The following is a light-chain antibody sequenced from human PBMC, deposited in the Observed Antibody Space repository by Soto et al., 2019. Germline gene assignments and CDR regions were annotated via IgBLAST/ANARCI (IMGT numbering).Light chain of an antibody. CDR2: GAS. CDR3: QQYGSSLYT. J-gene: IGKJ2*01. CDR1: QSVSSSY. V-gene: IGKV3-20*01. Sequence: EIVLTQSPGTLSLSPGERATLSCRASQSVSSSYLAWYQQKPGQAPRLLIYGASSRANGIPDRFSGRGSGTDFPLTISKLEPEDFAVYYCQQYGSSLYTFGQGTKLEIK.